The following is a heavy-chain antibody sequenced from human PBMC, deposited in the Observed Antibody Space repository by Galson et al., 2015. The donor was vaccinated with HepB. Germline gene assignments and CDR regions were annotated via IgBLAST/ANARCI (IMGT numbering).Heavy chain of an antibody. V-gene: IGHV4-31*03. Sequence: TLSLTCTVSGGSISSRGYYWSWIRQHPGRGLEWIGYIYYTGNAYYNPSLKTRVTISIDTSENQVSLKLSSVTAADTAVDYCARVKFYASGSNPNYYYYYGLDVWGQGTTVTVSS. D-gene: IGHD3-10*01. J-gene: IGHJ6*02. CDR1: GGSISSRGYY. CDR2: IYYTGNA. CDR3: ARVKFYASGSNPNYYYYYGLDV.